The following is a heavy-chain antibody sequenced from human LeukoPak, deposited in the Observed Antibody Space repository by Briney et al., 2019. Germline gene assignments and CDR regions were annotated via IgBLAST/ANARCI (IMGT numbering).Heavy chain of an antibody. CDR1: GYTLSQYA. D-gene: IGHD6-19*01. Sequence: RASVKVSCKASGYTLSQYAMHRVRQAPGQRPEWMGWINSGNSNTKYDQKFQGRVTITRDTSANTAYMELSSLRSEDTAVYYCAREQWLGSFYYYYYGLDVWGQGTTVTVSS. CDR2: INSGNSNT. V-gene: IGHV1-3*04. CDR3: AREQWLGSFYYYYYGLDV. J-gene: IGHJ6*02.